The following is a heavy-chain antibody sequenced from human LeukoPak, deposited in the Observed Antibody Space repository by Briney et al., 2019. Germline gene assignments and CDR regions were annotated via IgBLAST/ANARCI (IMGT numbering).Heavy chain of an antibody. CDR2: IKSGSTII. J-gene: IGHJ4*02. D-gene: IGHD4-11*01. Sequence: GGSLRLSCAASGFTPSDYSANWLPQVPGKGLEWIAYIKSGSTIIYYAASVKGRFPISRDNANNSVHLQMTSLRDDDTAVYYCARVHNTVHWGQGVQVTVSS. CDR3: ARVHNTVH. V-gene: IGHV3-11*04. CDR1: GFTPSDYS.